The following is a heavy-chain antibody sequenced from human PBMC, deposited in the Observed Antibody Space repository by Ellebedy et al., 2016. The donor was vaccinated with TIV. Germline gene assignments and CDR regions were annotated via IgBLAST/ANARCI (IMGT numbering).Heavy chain of an antibody. CDR2: ISGSGGST. CDR3: AKDLYGDYGAYYYGMDV. Sequence: PGGSLRLSCAASGFSFSSYAMSWVRQAQGKGLEWVSSISGSGGSTYYADSVKDRFTVSRDNSKNTLNLQMHSLRAEDTAVYYCAKDLYGDYGAYYYGMDVWGQGTTVTVSS. V-gene: IGHV3-23*01. J-gene: IGHJ6*02. D-gene: IGHD4-17*01. CDR1: GFSFSSYA.